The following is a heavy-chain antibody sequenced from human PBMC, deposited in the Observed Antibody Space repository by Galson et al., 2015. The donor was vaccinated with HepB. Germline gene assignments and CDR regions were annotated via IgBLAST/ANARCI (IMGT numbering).Heavy chain of an antibody. Sequence: SLRLSCAASGFSFSTFAMSWVRQAPGKGLEWISVMNGGSDWTYYADLVKGRFTISRDNSKNMVYLQIDSLKGEDTAVYYCAKGYGIFDSWGQGTRVTVAA. CDR3: AKGYGIFDS. D-gene: IGHD5-18*01. CDR2: MNGGSDWT. J-gene: IGHJ4*02. CDR1: GFSFSTFA. V-gene: IGHV3-23*01.